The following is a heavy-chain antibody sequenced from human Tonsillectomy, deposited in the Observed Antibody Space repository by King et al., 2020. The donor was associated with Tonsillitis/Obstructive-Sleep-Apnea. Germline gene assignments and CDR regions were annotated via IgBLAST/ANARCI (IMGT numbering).Heavy chain of an antibody. CDR1: GGSFSGYY. Sequence: VQLQQWGAGLLKPSETLSLTCAVYGGSFSGYYWSWIRQPPGKGLEWIGEINHSRSTNYNPSLKSRVTISVDTSKNQFSLKLSSVTAADTAVYYCARRSGSGYSRPRAGGYYYMDVWGKGTTVTVSS. CDR2: INHSRST. J-gene: IGHJ6*03. D-gene: IGHD3-3*01. V-gene: IGHV4-34*01. CDR3: ARRSGSGYSRPRAGGYYYMDV.